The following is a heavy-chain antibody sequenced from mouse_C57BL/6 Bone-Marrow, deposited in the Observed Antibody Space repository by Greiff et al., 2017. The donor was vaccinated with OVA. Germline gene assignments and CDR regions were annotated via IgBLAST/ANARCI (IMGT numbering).Heavy chain of an antibody. J-gene: IGHJ3*01. Sequence: QVQLKESGAELAKPGASVKLSCKASGYTFTSYWMHWVKQRPGQGLEWIGYINPSSGYTKYNQKFKDKATLTADTSSSPAYMQLSSLAYEDSAVYYCASARWLVLAYWGKGTLVTVSA. V-gene: IGHV1-7*01. CDR1: GYTFTSYW. CDR3: ASARWLVLAY. D-gene: IGHD2-3*01. CDR2: INPSSGYT.